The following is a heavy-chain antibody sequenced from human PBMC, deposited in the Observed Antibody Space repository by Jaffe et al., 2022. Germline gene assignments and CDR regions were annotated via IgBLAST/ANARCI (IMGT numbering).Heavy chain of an antibody. CDR2: IRYDGSNK. D-gene: IGHD3-3*01. CDR3: AKDPRFLEWLSGDAFDI. V-gene: IGHV3-30*02. J-gene: IGHJ3*02. Sequence: QVQLVESGGGVVQPGGSLRLSCAASGFTFSSYGMHWVRQAPGKGLEWVAFIRYDGSNKYYADSVKGRFTISRDNSKNTLYLQMNSLRAEDTAVYYCAKDPRFLEWLSGDAFDIWGQGTMVTVSS. CDR1: GFTFSSYG.